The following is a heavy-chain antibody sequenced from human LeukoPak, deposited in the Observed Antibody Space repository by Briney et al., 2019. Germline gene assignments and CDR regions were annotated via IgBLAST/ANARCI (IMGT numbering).Heavy chain of an antibody. J-gene: IGHJ3*02. D-gene: IGHD5-24*01. CDR2: IYYSGNT. CDR1: GGSISSHY. V-gene: IGHV4-59*11. CDR3: ARDRRWLQFRAFDI. Sequence: SETLSLTCTVSGGSISSHYWSWIRQPPGKGLEWIGYIYYSGNTNYNPSLKSRVTISVDTSKNQFSLKLSSVTAADTAVYYCARDRRWLQFRAFDIWGQGTMVTVSS.